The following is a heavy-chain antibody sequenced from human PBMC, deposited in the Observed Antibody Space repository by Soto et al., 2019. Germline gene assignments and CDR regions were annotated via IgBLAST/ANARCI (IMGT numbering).Heavy chain of an antibody. J-gene: IGHJ4*02. CDR2: ISAYNGNT. Sequence: QLQLVQSGAEVKKPGASVKVSCKASGYTFDDYGISWVRQAPGQGLEWMGWISAYNGNTDYAQTVQGRVTMTTDTSTSTAYMELRSLRSDDTAVYYCARVGATTGKTSNDYWGQGTLVTVSS. D-gene: IGHD1-26*01. CDR1: GYTFDDYG. V-gene: IGHV1-18*01. CDR3: ARVGATTGKTSNDY.